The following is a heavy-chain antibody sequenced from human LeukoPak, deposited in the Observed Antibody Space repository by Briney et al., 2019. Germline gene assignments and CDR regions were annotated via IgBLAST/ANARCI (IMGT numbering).Heavy chain of an antibody. J-gene: IGHJ4*02. CDR2: IYPGDSDT. D-gene: IGHD6-13*01. V-gene: IGHV5-51*01. CDR1: GYSSTSYW. CDR3: ARRYSSSWTKYYFGY. Sequence: GESLKISCKGSGYSSTSYWLGWVRQMPGKGLEWMGIIYPGDSDTRYSPSFQGQVTISADKSISTAYLQWSSLKASDTAMYYCARRYSSSWTKYYFGYWGQGTLVTVSS.